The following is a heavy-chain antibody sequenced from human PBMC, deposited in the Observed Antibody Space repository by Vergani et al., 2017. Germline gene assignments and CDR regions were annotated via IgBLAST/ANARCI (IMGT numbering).Heavy chain of an antibody. CDR1: GFTFSSYA. CDR3: AKDLRFLEWLPSFDY. CDR2: ISGSGGST. J-gene: IGHJ4*02. V-gene: IGHV3-23*01. D-gene: IGHD3-3*01. Sequence: EVQLLESGGGLVQPGGSLRLSCAASGFTFSSYAMSWVRQAPGKGLEWVSAISGSGGSTYYADSVKGRFTISGDNSKNTLYLQMNSLRAEDTAVYYCAKDLRFLEWLPSFDYWGQGTLVTVSS.